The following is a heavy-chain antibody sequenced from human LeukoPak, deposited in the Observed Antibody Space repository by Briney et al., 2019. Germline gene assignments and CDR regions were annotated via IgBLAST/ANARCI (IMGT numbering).Heavy chain of an antibody. J-gene: IGHJ3*02. Sequence: SETLSLTCTVSGGSISSSSYYWGWIRQPPGKGLEWIGSIYYSGSTYYNPSLKSRVTISVDTSKNQFSLKLSSVTAADTAVYYCARDSSAYCAGAFDIWGQGTMVTVPS. CDR3: ARDSSAYCAGAFDI. CDR2: IYYSGST. CDR1: GGSISSSSYY. D-gene: IGHD2-21*01. V-gene: IGHV4-39*07.